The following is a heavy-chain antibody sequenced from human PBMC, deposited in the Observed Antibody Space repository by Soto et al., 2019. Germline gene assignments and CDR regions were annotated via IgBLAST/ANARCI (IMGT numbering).Heavy chain of an antibody. CDR2: ISGSGGST. J-gene: IGHJ4*02. CDR1: GVNCSDYA. CDR3: AKGFRSGYYKGLRY. V-gene: IGHV3-23*01. D-gene: IGHD3-3*01. Sequence: GGSMSLSWTSSGVNCSDYARSWVGQDPGKGLEWVSAISGSGGSTYYADSVKGRFTISRDNSKNTLYLQMNSLRAEDTAVYYCAKGFRSGYYKGLRYWGQGTLVTVSS.